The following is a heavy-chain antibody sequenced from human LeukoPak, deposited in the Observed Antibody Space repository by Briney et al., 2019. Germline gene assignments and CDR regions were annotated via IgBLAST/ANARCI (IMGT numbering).Heavy chain of an antibody. CDR1: GGSISSGSYY. J-gene: IGHJ5*02. CDR3: AREMHYGSGSYYENWFDP. CDR2: IYTSGST. Sequence: PSETLSLTCTVSGGSISSGSYYWSWIRQPAGKGLEWIGRIYTSGSTNYNPALKSRVTISVDTSKNQFSLKLSSVTAADTAVYYCAREMHYGSGSYYENWFDPWGQGTLVTVSS. V-gene: IGHV4-61*02. D-gene: IGHD3-10*01.